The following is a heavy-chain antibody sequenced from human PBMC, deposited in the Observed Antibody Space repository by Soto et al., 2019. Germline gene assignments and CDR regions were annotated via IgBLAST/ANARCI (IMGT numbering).Heavy chain of an antibody. CDR1: GYTFSDYG. CDR3: AREPPETPPDY. V-gene: IGHV1-18*01. CDR2: ISSKNGNT. Sequence: QVQLVQSGADVKKPGASVKVSCKASGYTFSDYGVSWVRQAPGQGLEWMGWISSKNGNTNFAQKFRGRVTMTTDPSTSTVYMELRSLSPDDTAVYYCAREPPETPPDYCGQGTLVTVSS. J-gene: IGHJ4*02.